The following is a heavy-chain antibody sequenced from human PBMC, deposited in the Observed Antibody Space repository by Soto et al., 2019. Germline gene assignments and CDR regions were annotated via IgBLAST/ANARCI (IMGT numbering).Heavy chain of an antibody. J-gene: IGHJ4*02. Sequence: EVQLLESGGGLVQPGGSLRLSCAASGFTFSSYAMSWVRQAPGKGLEWVSIIGVGGGDRYYPESVKGRFTISRDNSRDTLYLEMNSLRDEDTAVYYCARVRFGELVWGQGPLVNVS. V-gene: IGHV3-23*01. D-gene: IGHD3-10*01. CDR3: ARVRFGELV. CDR2: IGVGGGDR. CDR1: GFTFSSYA.